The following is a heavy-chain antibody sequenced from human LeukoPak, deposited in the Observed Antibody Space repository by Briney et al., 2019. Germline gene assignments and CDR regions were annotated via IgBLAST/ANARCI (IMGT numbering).Heavy chain of an antibody. Sequence: SVKVSCKASGGTFSSYAISWVRQAPGQGLEWMGGIIPIFGTANYAQKFQGRVTITTDESTSTAYMELSSLRSEDTAVYYCASWRRGGLYFDYWGQGTLVTVSS. V-gene: IGHV1-69*05. J-gene: IGHJ4*02. CDR2: IIPIFGTA. CDR3: ASWRRGGLYFDY. CDR1: GGTFSSYA. D-gene: IGHD5-24*01.